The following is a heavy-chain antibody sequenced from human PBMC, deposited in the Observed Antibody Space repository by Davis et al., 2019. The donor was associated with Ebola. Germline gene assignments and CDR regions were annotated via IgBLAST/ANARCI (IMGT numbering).Heavy chain of an antibody. CDR3: ARTTRGSGWFVDY. CDR1: GFTLSSYS. D-gene: IGHD6-19*01. V-gene: IGHV4-34*12. Sequence: ESLKISCAASGFTLSSYSMNWIRQSPGKGLEWIGEIIDSGSTNYNPSLKSRVSISLDRSKNQFSLKVTSLTAADTAVYYCARTTRGSGWFVDYWGQGTLVTVSS. CDR2: IIDSGST. J-gene: IGHJ4*02.